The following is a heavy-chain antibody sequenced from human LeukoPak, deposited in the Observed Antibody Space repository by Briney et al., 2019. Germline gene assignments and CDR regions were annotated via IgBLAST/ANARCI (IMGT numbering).Heavy chain of an antibody. Sequence: SETLSLTCTVSGGSISSYYWSWIRQPPGKGLEWIGYIYYSGSTNYNPSLKSRVTISVDTSKNQFSLKLSSVTAADTAVYYCARHEAGEGYQLLYPHYWGQGTLVTVSS. CDR2: IYYSGST. CDR1: GGSISSYY. V-gene: IGHV4-59*08. D-gene: IGHD2-2*02. CDR3: ARHEAGEGYQLLYPHY. J-gene: IGHJ4*02.